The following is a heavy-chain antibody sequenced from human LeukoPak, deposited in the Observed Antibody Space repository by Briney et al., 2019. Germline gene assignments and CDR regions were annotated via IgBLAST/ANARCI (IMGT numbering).Heavy chain of an antibody. D-gene: IGHD6-13*01. CDR1: GFTFSNAW. CDR2: IKSKTDGGTT. J-gene: IGHJ4*02. CDR3: TTGALIAAAGSTDY. V-gene: IGHV3-15*01. Sequence: PGGSLRLSCAASGFTFSNAWMSWVRQAPGKGLEWVGRIKSKTDGGTTDYAAPVKGRFTISRDDSKNTLYLQMNSLKTEDTAVYYCTTGALIAAAGSTDYWSQGTLVTVSS.